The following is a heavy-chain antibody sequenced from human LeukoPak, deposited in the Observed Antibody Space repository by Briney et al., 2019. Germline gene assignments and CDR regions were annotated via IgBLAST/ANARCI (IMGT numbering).Heavy chain of an antibody. CDR1: GFTVSSNY. CDR3: ASVQGGAVNY. D-gene: IGHD6-19*01. Sequence: RGSPRLSCAASGFTVSSNYMSWVRQAPGKGPEWVSYISSGSGSIYYADSVKGRFTISRDNAKNSLYLQMNSLRDEDTAVYYCASVQGGAVNYWSQGTLVTVSS. CDR2: ISSGSGSI. J-gene: IGHJ4*02. V-gene: IGHV3-48*02.